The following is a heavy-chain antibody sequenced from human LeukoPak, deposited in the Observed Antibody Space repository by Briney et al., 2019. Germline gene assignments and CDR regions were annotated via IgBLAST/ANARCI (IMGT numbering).Heavy chain of an antibody. D-gene: IGHD2-2*01. CDR3: ARHPHYCSSTSCPPRWFDP. CDR1: GGSISSSSYY. CDR2: IYYSGST. Sequence: SETLSLTCTVSGGSISSSSYYWGWIRQPPGKGLEWIGSIYYSGSTYYNPSLKSRVTISVDTSKNQFALKLSYVTAADTAVYYCARHPHYCSSTSCPPRWFDPWGQGTLVTVSS. V-gene: IGHV4-39*01. J-gene: IGHJ5*02.